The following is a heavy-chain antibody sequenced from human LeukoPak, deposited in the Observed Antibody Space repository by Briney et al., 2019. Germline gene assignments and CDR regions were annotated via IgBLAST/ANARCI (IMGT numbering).Heavy chain of an antibody. D-gene: IGHD4-11*01. CDR2: ISAYNGNT. V-gene: IGHV1-18*01. Sequence: GASVKVSCKASGYTFTGYGISWVRQAPGQGLEWMGWISAYNGNTNYAQKLQGRVTMTTDTSTSTAYMELRSLRSDDTAVYYCARGKDPVAVTAPNWFDPWGQGTLVTVSS. CDR3: ARGKDPVAVTAPNWFDP. J-gene: IGHJ5*02. CDR1: GYTFTGYG.